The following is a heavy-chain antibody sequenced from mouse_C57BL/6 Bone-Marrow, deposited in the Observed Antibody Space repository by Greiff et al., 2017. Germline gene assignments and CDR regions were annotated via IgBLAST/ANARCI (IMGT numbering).Heavy chain of an antibody. D-gene: IGHD2-3*01. CDR3: AIRGDLYDGYQFAY. Sequence: VQLQQPGAELVKPGASVKVSCKASGYTFTSYWMHWVKQRPGQGLEWIGRIHPSDSDTNYNQKFKGKATLTVGKSSSTAYMQLSSLTSEDSAVYYCAIRGDLYDGYQFAYWGQGTLVTVSA. CDR1: GYTFTSYW. CDR2: IHPSDSDT. V-gene: IGHV1-74*01. J-gene: IGHJ3*01.